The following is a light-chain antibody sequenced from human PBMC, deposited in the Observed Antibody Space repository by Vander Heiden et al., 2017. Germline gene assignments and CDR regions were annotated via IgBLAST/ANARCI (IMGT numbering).Light chain of an antibody. CDR1: QSVSSN. V-gene: IGKV3-15*01. Sequence: EIVMTQSPATLSVSPGERATLSCRASQSVSSNLAWYQQKPGQAPRLLIYGASTRATCIPARFSGSGYGTEFTLTISSLQSEDFAVYYCQQDNNWAPYTFGQGTKLEIK. CDR3: QQDNNWAPYT. CDR2: GAS. J-gene: IGKJ2*01.